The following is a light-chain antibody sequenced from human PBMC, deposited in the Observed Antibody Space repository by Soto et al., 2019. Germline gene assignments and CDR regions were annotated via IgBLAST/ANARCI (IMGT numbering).Light chain of an antibody. CDR1: QNIETY. CDR3: HQSFNTPRT. J-gene: IGKJ2*01. V-gene: IGKV1-39*01. CDR2: GAC. Sequence: DIQMTQSPSSLSASVGDRVTITCRASQNIETYVAWYQQRPGKAPTLLIYGACNLQSRVPSRFSGRGSGTDFTLTIRSLQSEDSASYYCHQSFNTPRTFGQGTRLEIK.